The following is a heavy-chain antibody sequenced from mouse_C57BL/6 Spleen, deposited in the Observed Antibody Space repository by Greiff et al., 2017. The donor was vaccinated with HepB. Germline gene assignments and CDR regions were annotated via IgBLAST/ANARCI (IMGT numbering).Heavy chain of an antibody. V-gene: IGHV5-6*01. CDR3: ARRGDYDGGAWFAY. CDR1: GFTFSSYG. Sequence: EVQLVESGGDLVKPGGSLKLSCAASGFTFSSYGMSWVRQTPDKRLEWVATISSGGSYTYYPDSVKGRFTISRDNAKNTLYLQMSSLKSEDTAMYYCARRGDYDGGAWFAYWGQGTLVTVSA. D-gene: IGHD2-4*01. CDR2: ISSGGSYT. J-gene: IGHJ3*01.